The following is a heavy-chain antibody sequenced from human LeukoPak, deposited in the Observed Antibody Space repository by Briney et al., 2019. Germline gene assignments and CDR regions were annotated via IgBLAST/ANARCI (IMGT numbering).Heavy chain of an antibody. J-gene: IGHJ6*02. D-gene: IGHD3-22*01. Sequence: GGSLRLSCAASGFTFSSYGMHWVRQAPGKGLEWVAVISYDGSNKYYADSVKGRFTISRDNSKNTLYLQMNSLRAEDTAVYYCAKEDYYDSEGMDVWGQGTTVTVSS. CDR1: GFTFSSYG. V-gene: IGHV3-30*18. CDR3: AKEDYYDSEGMDV. CDR2: ISYDGSNK.